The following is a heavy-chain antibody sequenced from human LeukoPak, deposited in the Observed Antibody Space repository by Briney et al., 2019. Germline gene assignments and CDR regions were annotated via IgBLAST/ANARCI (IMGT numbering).Heavy chain of an antibody. J-gene: IGHJ4*02. D-gene: IGHD2-2*01. V-gene: IGHV3-15*01. CDR1: GFTFSNAW. Sequence: GGSLRLSCAASGFTFSNAWMSWVRQAPGKGLEWVGRIKSKTDGGTTDYAAPVKGRFTISRDGSKNTLYLQMNSLKTEDTAVYYCTTAVIVVVPAATLEFTYYLDYWGQGTLVTVSS. CDR3: TTAVIVVVPAATLEFTYYLDY. CDR2: IKSKTDGGTT.